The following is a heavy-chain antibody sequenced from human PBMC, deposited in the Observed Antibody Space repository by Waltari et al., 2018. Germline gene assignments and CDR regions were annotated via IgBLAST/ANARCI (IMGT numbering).Heavy chain of an antibody. J-gene: IGHJ1*01. D-gene: IGHD3-10*01. CDR1: GFAVSTTH. CDR3: AAADVASGSRSLAF. V-gene: IGHV3-66*02. CDR2: IFSGGST. Sequence: EVQLVESGGGLVRPGESLRLSCAAAGFAVSTTHMNWVRQAPGGGPEWVSTIFSGGSTYYADAVKGRFTLSRDISQNTLSLEINTLRVEDTGVYYCAAADVASGSRSLAFWGQGALVTVSS.